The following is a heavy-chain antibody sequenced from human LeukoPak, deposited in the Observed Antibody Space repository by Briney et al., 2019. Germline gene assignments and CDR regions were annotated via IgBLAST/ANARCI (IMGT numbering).Heavy chain of an antibody. CDR2: IEQDGSEK. V-gene: IGHV3-7*01. CDR1: GFTFSSYW. J-gene: IGHJ3*02. Sequence: AGGSLRLSCAASGFTFSSYWMSWVRQAPGKGLEWVANIEQDGSEKYYVDSVKGRSTISRDNAKNSLYLQMNSLRAEDTAVYYCASSLNWSDGPDAFDIWGQGTMVTVSS. D-gene: IGHD1-1*01. CDR3: ASSLNWSDGPDAFDI.